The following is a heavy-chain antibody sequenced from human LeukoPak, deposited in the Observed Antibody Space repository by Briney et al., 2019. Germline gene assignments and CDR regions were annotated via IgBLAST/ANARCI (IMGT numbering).Heavy chain of an antibody. CDR3: GTVPRITIFGVEDY. V-gene: IGHV4-34*01. Sequence: SETLSLTCAVYGGSFSGYYWSWIRQPPGKGLERIGEINHSGSTNYNPSLKSRVTISVDTSKNQFSLKMSSVTAADTAVYYCGTVPRITIFGVEDYWGQGTLVTVSS. CDR2: INHSGST. J-gene: IGHJ4*02. CDR1: GGSFSGYY. D-gene: IGHD3-3*01.